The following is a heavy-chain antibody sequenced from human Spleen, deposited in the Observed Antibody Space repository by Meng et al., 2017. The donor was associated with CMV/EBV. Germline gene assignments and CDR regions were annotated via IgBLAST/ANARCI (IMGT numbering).Heavy chain of an antibody. D-gene: IGHD4-17*01. Sequence: GESLKISCAASGFTVSSYEMNWVRQAPGKGLEWLSYISSSGNTIYYADSVKGRFTISRDNSKNTLYLQMNSLRAEDTAVYYCARSLSTVNHYYFDSWGQGTLVTVSS. CDR3: ARSLSTVNHYYFDS. V-gene: IGHV3-48*03. CDR2: ISSSGNTI. J-gene: IGHJ4*02. CDR1: GFTVSSYE.